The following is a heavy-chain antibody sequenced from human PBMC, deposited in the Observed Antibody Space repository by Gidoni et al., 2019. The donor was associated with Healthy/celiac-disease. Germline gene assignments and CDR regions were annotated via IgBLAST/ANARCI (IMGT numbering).Heavy chain of an antibody. J-gene: IGHJ6*03. CDR2: IYSGGST. D-gene: IGHD3-3*01. V-gene: IGHV3-53*01. CDR3: ARYPRFLEWSDMDV. Sequence: EVQLVESGGGLIQPGGSLRLSCAASGFTVSSNYMSWVRQAPGKGLEWVSVIYSGGSTYYADSVKGRFTISRDNSKNTLYLQMNSLRAEDTAVYYCARYPRFLEWSDMDVWGKGTTVTVSS. CDR1: GFTVSSNY.